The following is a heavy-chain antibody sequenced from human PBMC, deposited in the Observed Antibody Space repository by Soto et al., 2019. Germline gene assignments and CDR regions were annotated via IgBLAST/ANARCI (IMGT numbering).Heavy chain of an antibody. J-gene: IGHJ4*02. CDR2: ISTYNGDT. CDR3: ARAMTTFGVISKGPDH. CDR1: GYAFTTYG. D-gene: IGHD3-3*01. Sequence: QDQLAQSGAEVKKPGASVKVSCKASGYAFTTYGISWVGQAPGQGLEWMGWISTYNGDTEYPQSLQGRVTMTRDTSTATAYMEWRSLRSDDTAAYYCARAMTTFGVISKGPDHWGQGTRVTVSS. V-gene: IGHV1-18*04.